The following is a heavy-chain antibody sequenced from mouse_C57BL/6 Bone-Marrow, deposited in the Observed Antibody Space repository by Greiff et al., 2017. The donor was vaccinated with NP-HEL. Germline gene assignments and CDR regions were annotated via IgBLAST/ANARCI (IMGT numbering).Heavy chain of an antibody. Sequence: GYISYDGSNNYNPSLKNRISITRDTSKNQFFLKLNSVTTEDTATYYCARKDYSNPYWYFDVWGTGTTVTVSS. CDR2: ISYDGSN. D-gene: IGHD2-5*01. CDR3: ARKDYSNPYWYFDV. V-gene: IGHV3-6*01. J-gene: IGHJ1*03.